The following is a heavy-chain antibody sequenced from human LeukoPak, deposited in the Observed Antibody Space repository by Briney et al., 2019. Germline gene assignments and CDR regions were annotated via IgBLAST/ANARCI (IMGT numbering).Heavy chain of an antibody. J-gene: IGHJ6*02. Sequence: GGSLRLSCAASGFTFGIYGMHWVRQAPGKGLEWVASIWINGRDETYVDSVKGRFSISRDNSTLFLQVNSLRPEDTAIYFCARGKGSGRFGYFYYGVDVWGQGTTVTVSS. CDR1: GFTFGIYG. V-gene: IGHV3-33*01. CDR3: ARGKGSGRFGYFYYGVDV. D-gene: IGHD3-10*01. CDR2: IWINGRDE.